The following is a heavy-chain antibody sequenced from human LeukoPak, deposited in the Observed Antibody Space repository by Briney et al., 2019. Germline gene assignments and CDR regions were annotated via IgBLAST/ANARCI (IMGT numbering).Heavy chain of an antibody. CDR1: GFTFSNHG. Sequence: PGGTLRLSCAASGFTFSNHGMNWVRQAPGKGLEWVSGISPSGDITYYADSVKGRFTISRDNSKNTLYLQMNSLRAEDTAVYYCARRAGAYSHPYGYWGQGTLVTVSS. CDR2: ISPSGDIT. J-gene: IGHJ4*02. D-gene: IGHD4/OR15-4a*01. CDR3: ARRAGAYSHPYGY. V-gene: IGHV3-23*01.